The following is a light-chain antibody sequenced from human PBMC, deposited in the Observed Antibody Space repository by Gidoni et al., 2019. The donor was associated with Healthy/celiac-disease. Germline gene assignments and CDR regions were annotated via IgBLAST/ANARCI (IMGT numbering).Light chain of an antibody. CDR2: AAS. J-gene: IGKJ5*01. V-gene: IGKV1-12*01. CDR3: QQANRFPIT. CDR1: QGISSW. Sequence: DIQMTQSPSSVSASVGDRVTITCRASQGISSWLAWYQQKPGKAPKLLIDAASSLQSGVPSRFSGRGSWPAFTLTISSLQPEDFAPSYCQQANRFPITFGQGTRLEI.